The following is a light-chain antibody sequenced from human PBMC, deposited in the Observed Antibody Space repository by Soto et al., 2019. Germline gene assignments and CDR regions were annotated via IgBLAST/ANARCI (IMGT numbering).Light chain of an antibody. J-gene: IGKJ5*01. CDR2: DTS. CDR1: QSVSIH. CDR3: QQYSNWPPIT. V-gene: IGKV3-15*01. Sequence: TVMTQSPGTLSVSLGEIATLSFRASQSVSIHLAWYQQKPGQAPRLLIYDTSTRATGIPARFSGSGSGTEFTLTISSLQSEDFAVYYCQQYSNWPPITFGQGTRLEIK.